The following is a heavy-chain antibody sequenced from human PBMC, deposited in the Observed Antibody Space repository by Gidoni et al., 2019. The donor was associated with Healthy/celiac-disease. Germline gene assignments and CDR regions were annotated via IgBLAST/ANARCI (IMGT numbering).Heavy chain of an antibody. Sequence: QVQLQESGPGLVKPSETLSLTCTVSGGSIRSYSWSWIRQPPGKGLEWIGYIYYSGSTNYNPALKSRVTISVDTSKNQFSLKLSSVTAADTAVYYCARGKKRSAYYFDYWGQGTLVTVSS. CDR1: GGSIRSYS. CDR3: ARGKKRSAYYFDY. J-gene: IGHJ4*02. D-gene: IGHD6-25*01. CDR2: IYYSGST. V-gene: IGHV4-59*01.